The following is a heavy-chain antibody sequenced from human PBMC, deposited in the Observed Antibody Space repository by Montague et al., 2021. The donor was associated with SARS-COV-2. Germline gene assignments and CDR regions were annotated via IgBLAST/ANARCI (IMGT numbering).Heavy chain of an antibody. CDR2: IDNSGST. Sequence: SETLSRTCTASGGSIGAYYWSWIRQPPGKGLEWIGYIDNSGSTNHNPSLESRVTMSVDTSKNQFSLKLNSVTAADTAVYYCARHGGNDAFDIWGRGTMVTVSS. D-gene: IGHD4-23*01. CDR1: GGSIGAYY. V-gene: IGHV4-59*01. CDR3: ARHGGNDAFDI. J-gene: IGHJ3*02.